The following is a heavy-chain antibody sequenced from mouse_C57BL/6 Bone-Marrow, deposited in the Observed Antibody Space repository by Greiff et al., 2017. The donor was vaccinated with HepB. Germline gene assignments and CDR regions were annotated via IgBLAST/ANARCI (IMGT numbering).Heavy chain of an antibody. CDR3: AHFITTVVGDWYFDV. J-gene: IGHJ1*03. CDR2: IHPNSGST. Sequence: LQPGAELVKPGASVKLSCKASGYTFTSYWMHWVKQRPGQGLEWIGMIHPNSGSTNYNEKFKSKATLTVDKSSSTAYMQLSSLTSEDSAVYYCAHFITTVVGDWYFDVWGTGTTVTVSS. CDR1: GYTFTSYW. D-gene: IGHD1-1*01. V-gene: IGHV1-64*01.